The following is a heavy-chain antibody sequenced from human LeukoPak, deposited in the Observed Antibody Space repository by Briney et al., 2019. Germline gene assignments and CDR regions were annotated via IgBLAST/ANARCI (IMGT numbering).Heavy chain of an antibody. CDR1: GYSISSGYY. Sequence: SETLSLTCTVSGYSISSGYYWGWIRQPPGKGLEWIGRIYTSGSTNYNPSLKSRVTMSVDTSKNQFSLKLSSVTAADTAVYYCARGNYYYDSSGPECWFDPWGQGTLVTVSS. CDR2: IYTSGST. CDR3: ARGNYYYDSSGPECWFDP. V-gene: IGHV4-38-2*02. D-gene: IGHD3-22*01. J-gene: IGHJ5*02.